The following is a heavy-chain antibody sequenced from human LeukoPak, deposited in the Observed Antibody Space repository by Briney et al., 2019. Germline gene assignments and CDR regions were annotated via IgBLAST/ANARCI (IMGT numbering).Heavy chain of an antibody. J-gene: IGHJ5*02. V-gene: IGHV4-34*01. D-gene: IGHD2-15*01. CDR2: INHSGST. Sequence: PSETLSLTCAVYGGSFSGYYWSWIRQPPGKGLEWIGEINHSGSTNYNPSLKSRVTISVDTSKNQFSLKLSSVTAADTAVYYCARDLVGSREHCSGGSCYSSTSWFDPWGQGTLVTVSS. CDR3: ARDLVGSREHCSGGSCYSSTSWFDP. CDR1: GGSFSGYY.